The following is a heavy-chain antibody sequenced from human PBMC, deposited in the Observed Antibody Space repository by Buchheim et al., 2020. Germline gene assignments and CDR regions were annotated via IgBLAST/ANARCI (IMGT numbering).Heavy chain of an antibody. CDR3: VREGSLTTSGYNH. V-gene: IGHV1-2*02. Sequence: QVQLVQSGAEVKKPGASVNVSCKASGYTFTGYYIHWVRQAPGQGLDWMGWINIYSGYTSYDQKFQGRVTMTRDTSATTAHMRLIGLTSDDTAVYYCVREGSLTTSGYNHWGQGT. J-gene: IGHJ5*02. CDR2: INIYSGYT. CDR1: GYTFTGYY. D-gene: IGHD3-22*01.